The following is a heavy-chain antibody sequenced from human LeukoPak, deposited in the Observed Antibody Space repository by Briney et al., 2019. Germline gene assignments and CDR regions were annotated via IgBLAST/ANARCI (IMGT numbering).Heavy chain of an antibody. J-gene: IGHJ3*02. CDR3: AREEGAPIAAANI. D-gene: IGHD6-13*01. CDR2: ISYDGSIK. V-gene: IGHV3-30-3*01. CDR1: EFTFSNYA. Sequence: PGGSLRLSCAASEFTFSNYAMHWVRQAPGKGLEWVAVISYDGSIKYYADSVKGRFTISRDNSKNTLYLQMNSLRSDDTAVYYCAREEGAPIAAANIWGLGTKVTVSS.